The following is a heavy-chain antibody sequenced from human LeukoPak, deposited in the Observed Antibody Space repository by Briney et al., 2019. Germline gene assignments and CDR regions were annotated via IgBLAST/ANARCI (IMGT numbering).Heavy chain of an antibody. V-gene: IGHV3-30*04. CDR2: ISYDGSNE. J-gene: IGHJ4*02. CDR1: GFTFSSYV. CDR3: VSHAAYTSDWRARTFYY. D-gene: IGHD6-19*01. Sequence: PGGSLRLSCAASGFTFSSYVMHWVRQAPGKGLEWVAIISYDGSNEYYADSVKGRFTISRDQSRKTLYLQMNRLRAEDTAIYYCVSHAAYTSDWRARTFYYWGQGTLVTVSS.